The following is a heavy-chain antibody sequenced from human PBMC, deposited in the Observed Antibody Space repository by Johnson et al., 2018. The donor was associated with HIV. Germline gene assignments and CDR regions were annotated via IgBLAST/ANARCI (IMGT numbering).Heavy chain of an antibody. CDR3: ARASTTVTTGDDAFDI. CDR1: GFTFSDYY. J-gene: IGHJ3*02. Sequence: QVQLVESGGGLVKPGGSLRLSCAASGFTFSDYYMTWIRQAPGKGLEWVSYISSSGSTIYYADSVKGRFTISRDNAKSSLYLQMNGLRAEDTAVYYCARASTTVTTGDDAFDIWGQGTMVTVSS. D-gene: IGHD4-17*01. CDR2: ISSSGSTI. V-gene: IGHV3-11*04.